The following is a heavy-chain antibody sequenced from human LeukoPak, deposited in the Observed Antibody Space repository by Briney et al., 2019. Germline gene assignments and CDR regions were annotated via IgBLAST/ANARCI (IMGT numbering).Heavy chain of an antibody. CDR2: ISYDGSNK. CDR3: ARDRGYSSFDY. D-gene: IGHD6-19*01. J-gene: IGHJ4*02. V-gene: IGHV3-30*03. CDR1: GFTFSNYG. Sequence: QPGGSLRLSCAASGFTFSNYGMHWVRQAPGKGLEWVAVISYDGSNKYYADSVKGRFTISRDNSKNTLYLQMNSLRAEDTAVYYCARDRGYSSFDYWGQGTLVTVSS.